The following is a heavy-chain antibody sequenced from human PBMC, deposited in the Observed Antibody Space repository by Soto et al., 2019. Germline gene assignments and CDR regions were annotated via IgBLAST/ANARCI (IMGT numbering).Heavy chain of an antibody. D-gene: IGHD6-6*01. CDR2: IYYSGST. J-gene: IGHJ4*02. CDR1: GGSISSSSYY. V-gene: IGHV4-39*01. Sequence: QLQLQESGPGLVKPSETLSLTCTVSGGSISSSSYYWGWIRQPPGKGLEWIGSIYYSGSTYNNPSCKGLFTISLGTSNNQFSLRLSCVTAADTAVYYCASPAGQLPGSFDYWGQGTLVTVSS. CDR3: ASPAGQLPGSFDY.